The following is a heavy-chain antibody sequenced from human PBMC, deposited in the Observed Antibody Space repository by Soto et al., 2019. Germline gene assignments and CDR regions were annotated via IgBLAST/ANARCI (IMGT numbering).Heavy chain of an antibody. V-gene: IGHV3-30*03. Sequence: QVQLVESGGGVVQAGGSLGLSCTASGFTFSTYGMHWVRQAPGKGPEWVAVMSHDGSHKAFLDSVKGRFIISRDNSKNTLYRQMHSLRPDDPGVYYCARLPRGGWDHYYDGMDVWGQGTTVIVS. CDR1: GFTFSTYG. D-gene: IGHD6-19*01. CDR3: ARLPRGGWDHYYDGMDV. J-gene: IGHJ6*02. CDR2: MSHDGSHK.